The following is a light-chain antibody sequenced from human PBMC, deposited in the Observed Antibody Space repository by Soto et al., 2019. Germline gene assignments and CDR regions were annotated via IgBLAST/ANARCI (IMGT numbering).Light chain of an antibody. Sequence: DIQMTQSPSTLSGSVGDRVTNTCRDSQTISSWLAWYQQKPGKAPKLLIYKASTLKSGVPSRFSGSGSGTEFTLTISSLQPDDFATYYCQQLESYPSTFGGGTKVDIK. CDR2: KAS. J-gene: IGKJ4*01. V-gene: IGKV1-5*03. CDR1: QTISSW. CDR3: QQLESYPST.